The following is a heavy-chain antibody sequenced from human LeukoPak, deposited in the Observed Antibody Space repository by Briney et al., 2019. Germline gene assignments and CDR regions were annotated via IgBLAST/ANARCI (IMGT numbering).Heavy chain of an antibody. CDR3: ARAPWGSYWGGDAFDI. CDR2: INPNSGGT. J-gene: IGHJ3*02. D-gene: IGHD1-26*01. V-gene: IGHV1-2*02. CDR1: GYTFTGYY. Sequence: GASVKVSRKASGYTFTGYYMYWVRQAPGQGLEWMGWINPNSGGTNYAQKFQGRVTMTRDTSISTAYMELSRLRSDDTAVYYCARAPWGSYWGGDAFDIWGQGTMVTVSS.